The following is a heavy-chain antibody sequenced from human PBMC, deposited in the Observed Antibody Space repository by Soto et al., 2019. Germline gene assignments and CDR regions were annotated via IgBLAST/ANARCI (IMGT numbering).Heavy chain of an antibody. Sequence: GESLKISCKGSGYSFTSYWIGWVRQMPGKGLEWMGIIYPGDSDTRYSPSFQGQVTISADKSISTAYLQWSSLKASDTAMYYCARRRSSSWYRGDWYYYYGMDVWGQGTTVTVS. J-gene: IGHJ6*02. D-gene: IGHD6-13*01. V-gene: IGHV5-51*01. CDR2: IYPGDSDT. CDR1: GYSFTSYW. CDR3: ARRRSSSWYRGDWYYYYGMDV.